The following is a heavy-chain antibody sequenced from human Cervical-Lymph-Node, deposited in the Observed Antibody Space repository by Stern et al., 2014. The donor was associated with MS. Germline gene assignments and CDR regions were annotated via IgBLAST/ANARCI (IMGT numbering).Heavy chain of an antibody. D-gene: IGHD2-21*02. CDR2: ISPMFGRA. CDR3: AKERGDSFDFAT. CDR1: GGTFSTHV. J-gene: IGHJ4*02. Sequence: QVQLVQSGAEVKKPGSSVRVSCKASGGTFSTHVISWIRQAPGQGLEWMGGISPMFGRARYAQKCQGRLIITADESTTTAHMEFSSLTSEDVAVYYCAKERGDSFDFATWGQGTLVTVSS. V-gene: IGHV1-69*01.